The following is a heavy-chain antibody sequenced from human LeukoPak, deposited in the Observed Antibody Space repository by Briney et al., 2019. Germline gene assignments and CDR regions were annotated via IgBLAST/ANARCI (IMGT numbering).Heavy chain of an antibody. CDR3: ARTYTNGWYSGANDAFDI. Sequence: SVKVSCKASGGTFSSCAFSWVRQAPGQGLEWMGGIIPMFDIANYARKFQGRGTITADKSTTTAYMALSSLRSEDTAVYYCARTYTNGWYSGANDAFDIWGQGTMVTVSS. CDR2: IIPMFDIA. CDR1: GGTFSSCA. V-gene: IGHV1-69*10. J-gene: IGHJ3*02. D-gene: IGHD6-19*01.